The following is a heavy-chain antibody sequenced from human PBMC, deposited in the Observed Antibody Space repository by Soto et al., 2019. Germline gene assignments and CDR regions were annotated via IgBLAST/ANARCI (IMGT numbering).Heavy chain of an antibody. V-gene: IGHV1-18*04. Sequence: GASVKVSCKASGYPFTSSGFSWVRQAPGQGLEWMGWISAYNGNTIYAQKFKGRVTMTTDTSTSTAYMELGSLRSDDTAVYYCATDPYCGSAPGCSALDAWGQGTTVTVSS. D-gene: IGHD2-21*01. J-gene: IGHJ6*02. CDR3: ATDPYCGSAPGCSALDA. CDR1: GYPFTSSG. CDR2: ISAYNGNT.